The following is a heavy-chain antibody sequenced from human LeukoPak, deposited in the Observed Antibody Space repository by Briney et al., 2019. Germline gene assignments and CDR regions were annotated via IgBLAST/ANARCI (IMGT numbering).Heavy chain of an antibody. J-gene: IGHJ4*02. CDR3: ASPAEYSSSSPTIY. V-gene: IGHV3-23*01. Sequence: PGGSLRLSCAASGFTFSSYGMSWVRQAPGKGLEWVSAISGSGGSTYYADSVKGRFTISRDNSKNTLYLQMNSLRAEDTAVYYCASPAEYSSSSPTIYWGQGTLVTVSS. CDR1: GFTFSSYG. CDR2: ISGSGGST. D-gene: IGHD6-6*01.